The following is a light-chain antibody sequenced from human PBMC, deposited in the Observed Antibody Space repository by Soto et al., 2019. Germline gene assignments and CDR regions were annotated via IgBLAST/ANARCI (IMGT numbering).Light chain of an antibody. CDR1: QTVSSNY. Sequence: EIVLTQSPGTLSLSPGERATLSCRASQTVSSNYLAWYQQKPGQAPRLLIYGASSRATGIPDRFSGSGSGTVFTLTISRLEPDDFAVYYCQQYGSAQSFGQGTKVEIK. V-gene: IGKV3-20*01. CDR2: GAS. J-gene: IGKJ1*01. CDR3: QQYGSAQS.